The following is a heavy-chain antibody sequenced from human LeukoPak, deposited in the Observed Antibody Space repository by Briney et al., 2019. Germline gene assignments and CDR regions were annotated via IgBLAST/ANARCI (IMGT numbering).Heavy chain of an antibody. D-gene: IGHD4-17*01. Sequence: PGGSLRLSCAASGFTFSSYAMSWVRQAPGKGLEWVSAISGSGGSTYYADSVKGRFTISRDNSKNTLYLQMNSLRAEDTAIYYCAKGATYDYSEYYEDFWGQGTLVTVSS. CDR2: ISGSGGST. V-gene: IGHV3-23*01. CDR3: AKGATYDYSEYYEDF. CDR1: GFTFSSYA. J-gene: IGHJ4*02.